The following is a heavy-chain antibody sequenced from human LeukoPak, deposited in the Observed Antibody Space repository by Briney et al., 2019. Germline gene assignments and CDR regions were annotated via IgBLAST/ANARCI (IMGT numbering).Heavy chain of an antibody. CDR2: INHSGST. CDR3: ARRAYGSGYYFDY. J-gene: IGHJ4*02. Sequence: KASETLSLTCAVYGGSFSGYYWSWIRQPPGKGLEWIGEINHSGSTNYNPSLKSRVTISVDTSKNQFSLKLSSVTAADTAVYYCARRAYGSGYYFDYWGQGTLVTVSS. V-gene: IGHV4-34*01. D-gene: IGHD3-10*01. CDR1: GGSFSGYY.